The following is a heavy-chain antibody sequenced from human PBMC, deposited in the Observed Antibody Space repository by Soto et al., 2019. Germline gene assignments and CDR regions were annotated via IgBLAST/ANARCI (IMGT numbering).Heavy chain of an antibody. J-gene: IGHJ3*01. V-gene: IGHV3-53*01. D-gene: IGHD1-1*01. CDR2: LYDVDGS. CDR3: ASWHEREHAYDV. Sequence: DVQLVESGGGLLQPGESLRLSCAAFGLTVSGKKYVAWVRQAPGKGLEWVSALYDVDGSFYADSVKGRFTTSSDSSKTTVYLQMNGLRPDDTAVYYCASWHEREHAYDVWGQGTTVTVSS. CDR1: GLTVSGKKY.